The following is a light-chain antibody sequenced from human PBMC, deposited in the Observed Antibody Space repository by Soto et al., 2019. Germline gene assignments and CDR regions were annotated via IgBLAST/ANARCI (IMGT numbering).Light chain of an antibody. CDR2: VNSGGSH. CDR3: QTWGTGSAIVV. Sequence: QAVVTQSPSASASLGASVKLTCTLSSGHSNYAIAWHQQQPEKGPRYLMKVNSGGSHIKGDGIPDRFPGSSSGAERYLFISSLQSEDEADYYCQTWGTGSAIVVFGGGTQLTVL. V-gene: IGLV4-69*01. J-gene: IGLJ7*01. CDR1: SGHSNYA.